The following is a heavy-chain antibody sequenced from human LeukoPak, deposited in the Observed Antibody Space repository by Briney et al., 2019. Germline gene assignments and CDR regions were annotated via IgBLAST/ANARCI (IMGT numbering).Heavy chain of an antibody. CDR3: AGGYVPATSIAVAGTGFDY. CDR1: GGSFSGYY. D-gene: IGHD6-19*01. Sequence: SETLSFTCAVYGGSFSGYYWSWIRQPPGKGLEWIGEINHSGSTNYNPSLKSRVTISVDTSKNQCSLKLSSVTAADTAVYYCAGGYVPATSIAVAGTGFDYWGQGTLVTVSS. J-gene: IGHJ4*02. V-gene: IGHV4-34*01. CDR2: INHSGST.